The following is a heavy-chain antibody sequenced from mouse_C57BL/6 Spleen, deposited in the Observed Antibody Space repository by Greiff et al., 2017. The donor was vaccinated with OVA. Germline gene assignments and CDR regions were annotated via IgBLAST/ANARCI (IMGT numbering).Heavy chain of an antibody. Sequence: VQLQQPGAELVMPGASVKLSCKASGYTFTSYWMHWVKQRPGQGLEWIGEIDPSDSYTNYNQKFKGKSTLTVDKSSSTAYMQLSSLTSEDSAVYYCASFITTVVATRYFDVWGTGTTVTVSS. D-gene: IGHD1-1*01. J-gene: IGHJ1*03. CDR2: IDPSDSYT. CDR3: ASFITTVVATRYFDV. CDR1: GYTFTSYW. V-gene: IGHV1-69*01.